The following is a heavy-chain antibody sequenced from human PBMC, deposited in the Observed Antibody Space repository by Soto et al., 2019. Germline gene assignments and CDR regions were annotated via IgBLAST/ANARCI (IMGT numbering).Heavy chain of an antibody. J-gene: IGHJ4*02. D-gene: IGHD6-19*01. V-gene: IGHV1-24*01. CDR1: GYTLTELS. CDR2: FDPEDGET. Sequence: ASVKVSCKVSGYTLTELSMHWVGQAPGKGLEWMVGFDPEDGETIYAQKFQGRVTMTEDTSTDTAYMELSSLRSEDTAVYYCATAGPEYSSGWYLFDYWGQGTLVTVSS. CDR3: ATAGPEYSSGWYLFDY.